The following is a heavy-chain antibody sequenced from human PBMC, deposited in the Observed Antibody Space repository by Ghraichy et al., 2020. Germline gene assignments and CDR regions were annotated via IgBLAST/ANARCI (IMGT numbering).Heavy chain of an antibody. V-gene: IGHV3-23*01. CDR1: GFTFSSYA. Sequence: LSLTCAASGFTFSSYAMNWVRQAPGKGLEWVSGVSGSGGRIHYADSVKGRFTISRDNPKNTLYLQMNSLRAEDTAVYFCAKDARVAAPGMARFDHWGRGTLVTVSS. CDR3: AKDARVAAPGMARFDH. CDR2: VSGSGGRI. J-gene: IGHJ4*02. D-gene: IGHD6-13*01.